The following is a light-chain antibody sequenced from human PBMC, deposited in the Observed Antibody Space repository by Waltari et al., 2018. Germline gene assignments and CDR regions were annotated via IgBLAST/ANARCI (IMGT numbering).Light chain of an antibody. V-gene: IGLV1-47*01. CDR2: PNN. J-gene: IGLJ2*01. Sequence: QSVLTQPPSASGTPGQGVTISCSGSSSNIGTNSVYWYQQLPGTAPKLLIYPNNQRPSGVPDRFPGSKSGTSASLAISGLRSEDEADYYCATWDDSLSGVVFGGGTKLTVL. CDR3: ATWDDSLSGVV. CDR1: SSNIGTNS.